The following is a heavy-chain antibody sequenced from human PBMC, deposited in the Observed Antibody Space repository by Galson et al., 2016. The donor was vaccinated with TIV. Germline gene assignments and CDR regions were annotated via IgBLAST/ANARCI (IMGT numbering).Heavy chain of an antibody. CDR1: GYTFTNYG. Sequence: SVKVSCKASGYTFTNYGISWVRRAPGQGLEWMGWISGHTGNTDYARKFQGRLLMTTDTSTGTAFMELRSLTSDDTAVYYCARDRGSMTIILVVDYYYGMDVWGQGTTVTVSS. J-gene: IGHJ6*02. CDR2: ISGHTGNT. D-gene: IGHD3-22*01. CDR3: ARDRGSMTIILVVDYYYGMDV. V-gene: IGHV1-18*01.